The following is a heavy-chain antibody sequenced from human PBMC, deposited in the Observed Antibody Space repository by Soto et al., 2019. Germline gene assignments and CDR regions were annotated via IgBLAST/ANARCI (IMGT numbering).Heavy chain of an antibody. CDR1: GGSFSGYY. CDR3: ARGEVGCSSTSCYAETRMPKWFDP. V-gene: IGHV4-34*01. J-gene: IGHJ5*02. Sequence: PSETLSLTCAVYGGSFSGYYWSWIRQPPGKGLEGVGEINHSGSTNYNPSLKSRVTISVDTSKNQFSLKLSSVTAADTAVYYCARGEVGCSSTSCYAETRMPKWFDPWGQGTLVRVSS. D-gene: IGHD2-2*01. CDR2: INHSGST.